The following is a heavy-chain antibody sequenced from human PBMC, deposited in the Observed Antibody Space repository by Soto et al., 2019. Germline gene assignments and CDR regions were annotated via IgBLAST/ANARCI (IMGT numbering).Heavy chain of an antibody. J-gene: IGHJ4*01. D-gene: IGHD5-12*01. CDR2: IYHSGST. V-gene: IGHV4-30-2*02. CDR3: SSAQDVYDLHLLDY. CDR1: GGSISSGGYS. Sequence: SEALSLTCAVSGGSISSGGYSWSWIRQPPGKGLEWIGYIYHSGSTYYNPSLKSRVTISVDTSKNQFSLKLSSVTAADTAVYYFSSAQDVYDLHLLDYWGQRTLV.